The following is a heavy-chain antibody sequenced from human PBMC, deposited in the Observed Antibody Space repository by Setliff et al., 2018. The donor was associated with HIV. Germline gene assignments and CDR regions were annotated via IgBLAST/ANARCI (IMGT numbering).Heavy chain of an antibody. CDR3: ARDVAYTGYNSDS. Sequence: ASVKVSCKASGYRFTSYHISWVRQAPGQGLEWLGRISASNGQTDYGHNYQGRLSMTADSSTTTAYMELASLRIDDTAVYYCARDVAYTGYNSDSWGQGTLVTVSS. D-gene: IGHD5-18*01. J-gene: IGHJ5*01. CDR1: GYRFTSYH. CDR2: ISASNGQT. V-gene: IGHV1-18*01.